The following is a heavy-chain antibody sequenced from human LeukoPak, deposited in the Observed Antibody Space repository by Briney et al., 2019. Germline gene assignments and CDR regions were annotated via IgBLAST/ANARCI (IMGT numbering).Heavy chain of an antibody. Sequence: PGGSLRLSCAASGFTFSSYAMHWVRQAPGRGLEWVAVIASDGRDKHCTDSVKGRFTISRDNSKNTLYLQMNSLRAEDTAVYYCARDSGYCTNGVCWDAWFDPWGQGTLVTVSS. V-gene: IGHV3-30*03. CDR3: ARDSGYCTNGVCWDAWFDP. CDR1: GFTFSSYA. J-gene: IGHJ5*02. D-gene: IGHD2-8*01. CDR2: IASDGRDK.